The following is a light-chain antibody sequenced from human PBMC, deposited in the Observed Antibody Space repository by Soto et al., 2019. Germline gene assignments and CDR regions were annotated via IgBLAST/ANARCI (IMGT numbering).Light chain of an antibody. Sequence: QSVLTQPPSVSAAPGQKVTISCSGSSSNIGNKYGSWYQQLPGTAPKLLIYDNNKRPSGIPDRFSGSKSGTSATLGITGLQTGDEADYYCGTWDSSLSAYVFGTGTKLTVL. J-gene: IGLJ1*01. V-gene: IGLV1-51*01. CDR3: GTWDSSLSAYV. CDR1: SSNIGNKY. CDR2: DNN.